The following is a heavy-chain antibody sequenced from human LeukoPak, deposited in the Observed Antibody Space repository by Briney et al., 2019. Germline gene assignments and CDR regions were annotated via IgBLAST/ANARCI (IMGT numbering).Heavy chain of an antibody. CDR2: INSDGRSI. CDR3: ARDLHYYVAMDV. Sequence: PGGSLRLSCAASGFTFSSFWMHWVRQAPGKGLVWISRINSDGRSIGYADFVKGRFTISRDNAKNTLYLQMNSLRAEDTAVYYCARDLHYYVAMDVWGQGTTVTVSS. CDR1: GFTFSSFW. J-gene: IGHJ6*02. V-gene: IGHV3-74*01. D-gene: IGHD3-10*02.